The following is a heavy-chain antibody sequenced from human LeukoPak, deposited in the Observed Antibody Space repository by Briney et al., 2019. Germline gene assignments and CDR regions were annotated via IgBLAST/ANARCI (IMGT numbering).Heavy chain of an antibody. D-gene: IGHD2-2*01. J-gene: IGHJ4*02. CDR2: ISGSGGTT. V-gene: IGHV3-23*01. Sequence: GGSLRLSCAASGFTFSSYAMSWVRQAPEKGLEWVSGISGSGGTTYYADSVKGRFTISRDNSKNTLYLQINTLRPEDTAMYYCAKAIVAGAPGRFDYWGQGTLVTVSS. CDR1: GFTFSSYA. CDR3: AKAIVAGAPGRFDY.